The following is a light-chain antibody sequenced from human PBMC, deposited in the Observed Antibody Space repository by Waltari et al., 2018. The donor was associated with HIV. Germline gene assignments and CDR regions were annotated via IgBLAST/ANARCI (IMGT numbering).Light chain of an antibody. V-gene: IGKV1-12*01. CDR1: QFISTS. Sequence: DIQLTQSPSSMSASVGNNVTITCRASQFISTSLAWYQQRPSRAPKLLIFAASRLQSGVPSRFSGGGAGTQFTLTINHLQPEDLATYYGRQAFSFPHTFGQGT. J-gene: IGKJ2*01. CDR2: AAS. CDR3: RQAFSFPHT.